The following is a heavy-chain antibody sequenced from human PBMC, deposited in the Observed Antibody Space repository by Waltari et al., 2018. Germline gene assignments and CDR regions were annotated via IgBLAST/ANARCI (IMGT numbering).Heavy chain of an antibody. J-gene: IGHJ4*02. CDR3: ARRVGIGDYFDY. D-gene: IGHD2-21*01. Sequence: QLQLQESGPGLVKPSETLSLTCTVSGDSITSSDHFWAWIRQSPGKGLERIGSINYSGSPHYTPSLKRRVTISVDTSKNQFSLRLSSATAADTGVYYCARRVGIGDYFDYWGQGTLVTVSS. V-gene: IGHV4-39*01. CDR1: GDSITSSDHF. CDR2: INYSGSP.